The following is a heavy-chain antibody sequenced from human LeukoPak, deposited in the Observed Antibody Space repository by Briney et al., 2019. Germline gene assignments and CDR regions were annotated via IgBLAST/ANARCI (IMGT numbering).Heavy chain of an antibody. V-gene: IGHV3-11*01. CDR3: ARDLRGGLGATSCIGY. CDR1: GFTFSDYY. J-gene: IGHJ4*02. CDR2: ISSSGSTI. Sequence: PGGSLRLSCAASGFTFSDYYMSWIRQAPGKGLEWVSYISSSGSTIYYADSVKGRFTISRDNGKNSLYLQMNSLRAEDTAVYYCARDLRGGLGATSCIGYWGQGTLVTVSS. D-gene: IGHD1-26*01.